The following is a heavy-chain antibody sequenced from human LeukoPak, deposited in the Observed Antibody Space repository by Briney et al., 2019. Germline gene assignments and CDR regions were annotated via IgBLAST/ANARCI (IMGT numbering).Heavy chain of an antibody. D-gene: IGHD6-6*01. V-gene: IGHV4-34*01. CDR3: AREGSLSIAAQVFDY. CDR1: GGSFSGYY. J-gene: IGHJ4*02. CDR2: INHSGST. Sequence: PSETLSLTCAVYGGSFSGYYWSWIRQPPGKGLEWIGEINHSGSTNYNPSLKSRVTISVDTSKNQFSLKLSSVTAADTAVYYCAREGSLSIAAQVFDYWGQGTLVTVSS.